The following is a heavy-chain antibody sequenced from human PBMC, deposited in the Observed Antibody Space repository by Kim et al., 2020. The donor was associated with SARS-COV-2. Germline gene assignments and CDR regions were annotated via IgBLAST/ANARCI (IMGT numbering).Heavy chain of an antibody. J-gene: IGHJ4*02. CDR3: ARDRPAANDYGDYELDY. V-gene: IGHV3-7*03. D-gene: IGHD4-17*01. CDR1: GFTFSSYW. Sequence: GGSLRLSCAASGFTFSSYWMSWVRQAPGKGLEWVANIKQDGSEKYYVDSVKGRFTISRDNAKNSLYLQMNSLRAEDTAVYYCARDRPAANDYGDYELDYWGQGTLVTVSS. CDR2: IKQDGSEK.